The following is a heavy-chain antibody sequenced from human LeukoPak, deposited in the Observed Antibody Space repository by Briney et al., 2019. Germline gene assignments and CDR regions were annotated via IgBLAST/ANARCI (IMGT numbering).Heavy chain of an antibody. CDR1: GGSISSSSYY. Sequence: SETLSLTCTVSGGSISSSSYYWGWIRQPPGKGLEWIGSIYHSGSTYYNPSLKSRVTISVDTSKNQFSLKLSSVTAADTAVYYCAREQDYYDSSGYYHTGEDYWGQGTLVTVSS. CDR3: AREQDYYDSSGYYHTGEDY. CDR2: IYHSGST. V-gene: IGHV4-39*07. D-gene: IGHD3-22*01. J-gene: IGHJ4*02.